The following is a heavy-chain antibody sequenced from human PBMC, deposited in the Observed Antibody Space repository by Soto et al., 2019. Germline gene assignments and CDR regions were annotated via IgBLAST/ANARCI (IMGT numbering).Heavy chain of an antibody. CDR3: ARDTNSYFDY. V-gene: IGHV4-59*01. D-gene: IGHD1-1*01. Sequence: QVQLQESGPGLVKPSETLSLTCTVSGGSITSYYWSWIRQPPGKGLEWIGYIYYSGSTNYNSSLKSLVTISLDTSKNQFSLKLSSVTAADTAVYYCARDTNSYFDYWGLGTLVTVSS. J-gene: IGHJ4*02. CDR1: GGSITSYY. CDR2: IYYSGST.